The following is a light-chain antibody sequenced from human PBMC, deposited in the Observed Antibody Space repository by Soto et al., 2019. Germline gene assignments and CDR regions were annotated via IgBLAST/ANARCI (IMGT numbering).Light chain of an antibody. J-gene: IGLJ2*01. CDR1: SGHRTYA. CDR2: VDTDGSH. V-gene: IGLV4-69*01. Sequence: QSVLTQPPSASASLVASVKLTCTLTSGHRTYAIAWHQQQPGTGPRYLMKVDTDGSHYKAYGTPDRFSGSYSGAERYLTISSLQSEDEGDYYCQTWHTGIRVFGGGTKVTVL. CDR3: QTWHTGIRV.